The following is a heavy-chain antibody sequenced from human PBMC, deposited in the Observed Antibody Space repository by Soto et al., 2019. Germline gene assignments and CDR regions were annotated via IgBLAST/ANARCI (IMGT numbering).Heavy chain of an antibody. Sequence: QVQLQESGPGLVKPSQTLSLTCTVSGGSISSGDYYWSWIRQPPGKGLEWIGYIYYSGSTYYNPSLKSRVTISVDTSKNQFSLKLSSVTAADTAVYYCARDGYNLVGLPYYGMDVWGQGTTVTVSS. D-gene: IGHD5-12*01. CDR3: ARDGYNLVGLPYYGMDV. CDR2: IYYSGST. J-gene: IGHJ6*02. CDR1: GGSISSGDYY. V-gene: IGHV4-30-4*01.